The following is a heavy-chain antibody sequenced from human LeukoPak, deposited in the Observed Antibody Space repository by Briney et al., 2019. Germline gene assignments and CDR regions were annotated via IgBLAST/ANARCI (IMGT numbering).Heavy chain of an antibody. J-gene: IGHJ6*03. CDR1: GGSLISYY. CDR2: IYYSGST. V-gene: IGHV4-59*01. Sequence: SETLSLTCTVSGGSLISYYWSWIRQYPGKGLEWIGYIYYSGSTNYNPSLKSRVTISVDTSKNQFSLKLSSVTAADTAVYYCARYDSGSYYYMDVWGKGTTVTVFS. D-gene: IGHD1-26*01. CDR3: ARYDSGSYYYMDV.